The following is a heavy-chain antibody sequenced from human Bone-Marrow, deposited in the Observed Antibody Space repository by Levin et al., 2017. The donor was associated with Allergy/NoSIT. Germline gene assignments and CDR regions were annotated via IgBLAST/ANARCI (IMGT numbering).Heavy chain of an antibody. V-gene: IGHV4-39*01. J-gene: IGHJ4*02. D-gene: IGHD3-10*01. Sequence: PSETLSLTCTVSGDSISSSTYYWGWIRQPPGKGLEWIGSIYYSGITYYNPSLKSRVTISIDTSKDQFSLKLSSVTAADTAVYYCATHTGIYGSGSGVENWGQGTLVTVSS. CDR2: IYYSGIT. CDR1: GDSISSSTYY. CDR3: ATHTGIYGSGSGVEN.